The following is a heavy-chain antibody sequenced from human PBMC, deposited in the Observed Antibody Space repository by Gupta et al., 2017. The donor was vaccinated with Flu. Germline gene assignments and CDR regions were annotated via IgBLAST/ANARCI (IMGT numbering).Heavy chain of an antibody. CDR2: VYSSGTT. J-gene: IGHJ6*02. Sequence: WSWVRQPAGKGLEWIGRVYSSGTTNYNPSRKRRVSMSVDTSKNQFSLKLSSVTAADTDVYFCARNGRISGNYYFYDGMDVWCQVTTVTVSS. CDR3: ARNGRISGNYYFYDGMDV. D-gene: IGHD1-20*01. V-gene: IGHV4-4*07.